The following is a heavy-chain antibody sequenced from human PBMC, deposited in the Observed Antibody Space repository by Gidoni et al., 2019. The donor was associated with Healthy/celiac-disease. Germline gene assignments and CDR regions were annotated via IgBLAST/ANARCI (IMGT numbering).Heavy chain of an antibody. D-gene: IGHD1-26*01. CDR1: GYHLTSSG. J-gene: IGHJ3*02. CDR3: ARDQVFRVVGATNDSFDI. Sequence: QVQLAQSGAEVKKPGPSVTVSCKASGYHLTSSGISWVRQAPGQGLEWMGWISAYNGNTNYAQKLQGGVTMTTDTSTSTAYMELRSLRSDDTAVYYCARDQVFRVVGATNDSFDIWGQVTMVTVSS. V-gene: IGHV1-18*01. CDR2: ISAYNGNT.